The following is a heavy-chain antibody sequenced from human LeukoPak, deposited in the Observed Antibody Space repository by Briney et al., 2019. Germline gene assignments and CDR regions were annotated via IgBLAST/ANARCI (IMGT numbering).Heavy chain of an antibody. CDR3: ARGAHIVVVPAAPPDCYGMDV. D-gene: IGHD2-2*01. CDR1: GGSISSYY. Sequence: SETLSLTCTVSGGSISSYYWSWIRQPPGKGLEWIGYIYYSGSTNYNPSLKSRVTISVDTSKNQFSLKLSSVTAADTAVYYCARGAHIVVVPAAPPDCYGMDVWGQGTTVTVSS. J-gene: IGHJ6*02. V-gene: IGHV4-59*01. CDR2: IYYSGST.